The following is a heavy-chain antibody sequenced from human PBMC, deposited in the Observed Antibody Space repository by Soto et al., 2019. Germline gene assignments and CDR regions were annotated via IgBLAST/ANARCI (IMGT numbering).Heavy chain of an antibody. Sequence: ASVKVSCKVSGYTLTELSMHWVRQAPGKGLEWMGGFDPEDGETIYAQKFQGRVTMTEDTSTDTAYMELSSLRSEDTAVYYCATSVVGATTSSPPRNFDYWGQGTRVTVS. CDR3: ATSVVGATTSSPPRNFDY. J-gene: IGHJ4*02. D-gene: IGHD1-26*01. CDR1: GYTLTELS. CDR2: FDPEDGET. V-gene: IGHV1-24*01.